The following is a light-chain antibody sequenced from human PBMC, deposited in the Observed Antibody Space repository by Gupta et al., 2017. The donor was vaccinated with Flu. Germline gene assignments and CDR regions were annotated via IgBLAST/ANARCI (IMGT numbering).Light chain of an antibody. Sequence: DIRLTQSPSSLSASVGDRVTLTCKESQDISNYLNWYQQRPGKAPKLLIYDASKLETGVPARFSGSGSGTEFTLTISSLQPEDIATYYCQQYDNCPPIFGGGTKVEIK. CDR3: QQYDNCPPI. J-gene: IGKJ4*01. CDR1: QDISNY. V-gene: IGKV1-33*01. CDR2: DAS.